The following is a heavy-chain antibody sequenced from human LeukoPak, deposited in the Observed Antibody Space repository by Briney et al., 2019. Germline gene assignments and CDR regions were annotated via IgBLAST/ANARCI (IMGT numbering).Heavy chain of an antibody. Sequence: GASVKVSCKASGYTFTSNYMHWVRQAPGQGLEWMGIINPSGGSTSYAQKFQGRVTMTRDTSTSTVYMELSSLRSEDTAVYYCAREGIPDAFDIWGQGTMVTVSS. J-gene: IGHJ3*02. V-gene: IGHV1-46*01. D-gene: IGHD3-10*01. CDR1: GYTFTSNY. CDR3: AREGIPDAFDI. CDR2: INPSGGST.